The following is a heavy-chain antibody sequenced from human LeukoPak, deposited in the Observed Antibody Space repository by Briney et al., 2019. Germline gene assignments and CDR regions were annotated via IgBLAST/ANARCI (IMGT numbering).Heavy chain of an antibody. CDR2: IKQDGGKK. V-gene: IGHV3-7*03. CDR3: ARDHYDILTGPDY. J-gene: IGHJ4*02. Sequence: GGSLRLSCAATGFTFSSYWMSWVRQAPGKGLEWVANIKQDGGKKYYVDSVKGRFTISRDNAKNSLYLQMNSLRAEDTAVYYCARDHYDILTGPDYWGQGTLVTVSS. CDR1: GFTFSSYW. D-gene: IGHD3-9*01.